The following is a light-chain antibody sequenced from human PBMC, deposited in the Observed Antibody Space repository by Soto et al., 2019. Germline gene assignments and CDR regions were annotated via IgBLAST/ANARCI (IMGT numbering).Light chain of an antibody. CDR3: QQYGSSPYT. V-gene: IGKV3-20*01. Sequence: EIVLTHSPGTLSLSPGERATLSCRASQSVRSSYLAWYQQKPGQAPRLLIYAAASRATGIPDRFSGSGSGTDFTLTSSRLEPEDFAVYPCQQYGSSPYTFGQGTKLEIK. CDR2: AAA. CDR1: QSVRSSY. J-gene: IGKJ2*01.